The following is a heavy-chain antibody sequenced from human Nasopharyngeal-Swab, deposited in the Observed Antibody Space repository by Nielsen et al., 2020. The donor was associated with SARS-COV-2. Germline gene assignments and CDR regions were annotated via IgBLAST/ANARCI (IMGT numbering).Heavy chain of an antibody. CDR2: INAGNGNT. Sequence: ASVKVSCKASGYTFTSYAMRWVRQAPGQRLEWMGWINAGNGNTKYSQKFQGRVTITRDTSASTAYMELSSLRSEDTAVYYCARSSSPAAFDIWGQGTMVTVSS. CDR3: ARSSSPAAFDI. CDR1: GYTFTSYA. V-gene: IGHV1-3*01. J-gene: IGHJ3*02.